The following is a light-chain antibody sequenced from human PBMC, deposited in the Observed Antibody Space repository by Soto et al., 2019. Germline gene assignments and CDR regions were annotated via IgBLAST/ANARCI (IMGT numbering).Light chain of an antibody. CDR3: GAWDGGLSAFV. V-gene: IGLV1-51*01. J-gene: IGLJ1*01. CDR2: DNN. Sequence: QSVLTQPPSVSAAPGRTVTISCSGSSSNIGNSFVSWYQQLPGTAPRLLIYDNNERPSGIPDRFSGSKSGTSVTLGITGLQTGDEADYYCGAWDGGLSAFVFGTGTKVTVL. CDR1: SSNIGNSF.